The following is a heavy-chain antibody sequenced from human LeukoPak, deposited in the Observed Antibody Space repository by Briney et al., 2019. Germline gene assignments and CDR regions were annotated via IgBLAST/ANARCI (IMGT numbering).Heavy chain of an antibody. Sequence: GGSLRLSCAASGFTVSSNYMSWVRQAPGKGLEWVSVIYSGGSTYYADSVKGRFTISRDNSKNTLYLQMNSLRAEDTAVYYCARGDCSGGSCSSPVDYWGQGTLVTVSS. CDR2: IYSGGST. D-gene: IGHD2-15*01. J-gene: IGHJ4*02. V-gene: IGHV3-66*01. CDR1: GFTVSSNY. CDR3: ARGDCSGGSCSSPVDY.